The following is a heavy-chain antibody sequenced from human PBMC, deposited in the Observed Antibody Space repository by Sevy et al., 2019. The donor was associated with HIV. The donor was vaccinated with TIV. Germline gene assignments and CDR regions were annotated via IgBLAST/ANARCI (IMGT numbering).Heavy chain of an antibody. CDR1: GFTFSNYW. D-gene: IGHD2-15*01. CDR2: IKEDGSDK. J-gene: IGHJ4*02. V-gene: IGHV3-7*01. CDR3: VRDGLASATDFDY. Sequence: GGSLRFSCEVSGFTFSNYWMTWVRQAPGKGLEWVANIKEDGSDKYYGDSVKGRFSLSRDNAKNSLYLQMDSLRAEDTAVYYCVRDGLASATDFDYWGQGTLVTVSS.